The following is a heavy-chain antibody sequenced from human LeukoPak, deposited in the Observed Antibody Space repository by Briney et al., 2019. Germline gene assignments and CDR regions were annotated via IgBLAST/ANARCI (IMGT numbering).Heavy chain of an antibody. Sequence: GGSLRLSCAASRFTFSIYGMHWVRQAPGKGLEWVTFIQYDGSNKYYADSVKGRFTISRDNSRNTVYLQMNSLRGEDTAVYYCARDRTAYSYGTFFDYWGQGTQVTVSS. J-gene: IGHJ4*02. CDR2: IQYDGSNK. V-gene: IGHV3-30*02. D-gene: IGHD5-18*01. CDR3: ARDRTAYSYGTFFDY. CDR1: RFTFSIYG.